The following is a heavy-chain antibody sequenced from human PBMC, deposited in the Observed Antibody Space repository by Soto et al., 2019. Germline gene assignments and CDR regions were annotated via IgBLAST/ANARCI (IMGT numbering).Heavy chain of an antibody. CDR1: GGSIRSGSHY. V-gene: IGHV4-31*03. D-gene: IGHD1-26*01. J-gene: IGHJ4*02. CDR3: AREVGDGIDY. CDR2: IYYSGST. Sequence: SETLSLTCTVSGGSIRSGSHYWSWIRQHPGKGLEWIGYIYYSGSTYYNPSLKSRITISISTSKNQFSLKLTSVTAADTAVYYCAREVGDGIDYCGEGTLVTVSS.